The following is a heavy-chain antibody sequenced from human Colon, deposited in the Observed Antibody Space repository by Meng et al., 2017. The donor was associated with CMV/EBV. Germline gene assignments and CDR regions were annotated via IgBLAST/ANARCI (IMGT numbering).Heavy chain of an antibody. CDR2: IYSGSSP. CDR3: ARGQEGYCRSTACYAMDV. D-gene: IGHD2-2*01. V-gene: IGHV3-66*02. Sequence: GGSLRLSCAASGFTASDNYMTWVRQAPGKGLEWVSVIYSGSSPDYADSVKGRFTISRDNSKNTVYLQMTSLRVEDTAVYYCARGQEGYCRSTACYAMDVWGQGTTVTVSS. CDR1: GFTASDNY. J-gene: IGHJ6*02.